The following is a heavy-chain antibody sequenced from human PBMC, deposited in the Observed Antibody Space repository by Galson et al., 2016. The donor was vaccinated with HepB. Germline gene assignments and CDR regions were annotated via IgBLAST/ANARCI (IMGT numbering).Heavy chain of an antibody. D-gene: IGHD1-7*01. CDR3: ARDRAWNYYSDS. CDR2: IKQDGSEK. Sequence: SLRLSCAASGFTFTFSWMSWVRQAPGKGLEWVANIKQDGSEKYYVDSVKGRFTISRDNAKNSLYLQMDSLRAEDTAVYYCARDRAWNYYSDSWGQGTLVTVSS. J-gene: IGHJ4*02. CDR1: GFTFTFSW. V-gene: IGHV3-7*01.